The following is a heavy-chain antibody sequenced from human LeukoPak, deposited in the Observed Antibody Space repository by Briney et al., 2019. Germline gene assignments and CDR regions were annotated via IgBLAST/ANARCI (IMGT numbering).Heavy chain of an antibody. J-gene: IGHJ5*02. D-gene: IGHD6-13*01. CDR2: LYYSGST. Sequence: SETLSLTCTVSGGSMSTYYWSWIRQPPGKGLEWIGYLYYSGSTNYNPSLKSRVTISLDTSKNQFSLKLRSVTAADTAVYYCARHYSVGRIAAGFDPWGQGTLVAVSS. CDR3: ARHYSVGRIAAGFDP. V-gene: IGHV4-59*08. CDR1: GGSMSTYY.